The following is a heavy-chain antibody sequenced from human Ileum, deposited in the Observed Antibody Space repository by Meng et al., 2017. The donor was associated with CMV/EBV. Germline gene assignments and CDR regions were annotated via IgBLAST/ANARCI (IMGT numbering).Heavy chain of an antibody. CDR1: GGTFSSYT. CDR2: IIPMLGIT. V-gene: IGHV1-69*04. CDR3: ARDFPLGH. Sequence: SVKVSCKASGGTFSSYTVSWVRQAPGQGLEWMGRIIPMLGITNYSQKFQGRVRITVDKSTSTAYMDLSSLRSEDTAVYYCARDFPLGHWGQGTLVTVSS. D-gene: IGHD7-27*01. J-gene: IGHJ4*02.